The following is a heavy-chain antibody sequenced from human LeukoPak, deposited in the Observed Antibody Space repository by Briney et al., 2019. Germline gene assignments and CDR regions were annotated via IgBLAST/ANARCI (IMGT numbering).Heavy chain of an antibody. D-gene: IGHD2-2*01. CDR2: ISGSGGST. Sequence: GFTXXSYAXSWVRQAPGKGLEWVSAISGSGGSTYYADSVKGRFTISRDNSKNTLYLQMNSLRAEDTAVYYCAKASLDFHFDYWGQGTLVTVSS. CDR1: GFTXXSYA. V-gene: IGHV3-23*01. CDR3: AKASLDFHFDY. J-gene: IGHJ4*02.